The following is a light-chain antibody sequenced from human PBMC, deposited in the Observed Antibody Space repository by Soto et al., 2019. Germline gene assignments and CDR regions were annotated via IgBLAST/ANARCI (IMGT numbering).Light chain of an antibody. CDR2: SNN. CDR3: AAWDDSLNGYV. J-gene: IGLJ1*01. V-gene: IGLV1-44*01. CDR1: SSNIGSNT. Sequence: QSVLTKPPSASGTPGQRVTNSCSGSSSNIGSNTVNWYQQIPGTAPKLLIDSNNQWASGVPDRFSGSKSGTSASLAISVLQSEDEADYYCAAWDDSLNGYVFGTGTKLTVL.